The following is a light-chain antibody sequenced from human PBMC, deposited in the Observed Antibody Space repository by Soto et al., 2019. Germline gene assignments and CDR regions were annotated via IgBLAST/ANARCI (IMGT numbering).Light chain of an antibody. J-gene: IGLJ1*01. CDR3: CSYAGASGDV. CDR1: SSDVGGYDH. V-gene: IGLV2-11*01. CDR2: NVN. Sequence: QSVLTQPRSVSGSPGQSVTISCTGTSSDVGGYDHVSWYQQYPDRAPKLLIYNVNNRPSGVPDRFSGSKSGNTASLTISGLQIDDEADYYCCSYAGASGDVFGIGTKVTV.